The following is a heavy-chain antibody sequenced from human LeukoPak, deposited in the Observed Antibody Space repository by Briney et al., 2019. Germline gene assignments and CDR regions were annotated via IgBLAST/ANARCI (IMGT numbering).Heavy chain of an antibody. CDR2: ISYIRST. V-gene: IGHV4-59*11. Sequence: SEALSLTCTVSGDSMNSHYWSWIRQPPGKGLEWIGYISYIRSTNYNPSLKSRVTISVDTSKNQFSLKLSPVTAADTAVYYCARDPTTMTKGLDIWGKGTMVTVSS. D-gene: IGHD4-17*01. CDR1: GDSMNSHY. J-gene: IGHJ3*02. CDR3: ARDPTTMTKGLDI.